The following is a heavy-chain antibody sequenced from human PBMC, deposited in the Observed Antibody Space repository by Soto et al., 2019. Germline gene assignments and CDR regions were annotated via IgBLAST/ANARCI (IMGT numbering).Heavy chain of an antibody. Sequence: ASVKVSCKASGYTFTGYYMHWVRQAPGQGLEWMGWINPNSGGTNYAQKFQGRVTMTRDTSISTAYMELSRLRSDDTAVYYCARDGDPSYGDYYYGMDVWGQGITLTVSS. CDR1: GYTFTGYY. CDR2: INPNSGGT. D-gene: IGHD5-18*01. J-gene: IGHJ6*02. V-gene: IGHV1-2*02. CDR3: ARDGDPSYGDYYYGMDV.